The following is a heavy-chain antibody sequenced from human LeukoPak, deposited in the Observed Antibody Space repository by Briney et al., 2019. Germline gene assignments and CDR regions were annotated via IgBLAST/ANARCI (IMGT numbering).Heavy chain of an antibody. J-gene: IGHJ4*02. V-gene: IGHV3-48*03. CDR3: ARGPESSSGWYGGY. Sequence: GGSLRLSCAASGFTFSSYEMNWVRQAPGKGLEWVSYISSSGGTIYYADSVKGRFTISRDNAKNSLYLQMNSLRAEDTAAYYCARGPESSSGWYGGYWGQGTLVIVSS. D-gene: IGHD6-19*01. CDR2: ISSSGGTI. CDR1: GFTFSSYE.